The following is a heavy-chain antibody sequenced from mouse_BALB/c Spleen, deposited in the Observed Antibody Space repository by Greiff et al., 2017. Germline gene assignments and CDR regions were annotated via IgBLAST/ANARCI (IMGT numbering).Heavy chain of an antibody. Sequence: VQGVESGPDLVAPSQSLSITCTVSGFSLTSYGVHWVRQPPGKGLEWLVVIWSDGSTTYNSALKSRLSISKDNSKSQVFLKMNSLQTDDTAMYYCARQNYDGYYYAMDYWGQGTSVTVSS. CDR2: IWSDGST. CDR3: ARQNYDGYYYAMDY. J-gene: IGHJ4*01. V-gene: IGHV2-6-2*01. D-gene: IGHD2-3*01. CDR1: GFSLTSYG.